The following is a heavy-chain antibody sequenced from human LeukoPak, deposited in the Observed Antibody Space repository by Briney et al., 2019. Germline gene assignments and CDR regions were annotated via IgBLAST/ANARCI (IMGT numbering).Heavy chain of an antibody. Sequence: GGSLRLSCAASGFTFTDFWMHWVRQAPGKGLVWVSRTNHDDSGTSYADSVKGRFTISRDNAKNTLYLQMNSLRGEDTAIYYCAKGSGSSGYRYYFDYWGQGILVTVSS. J-gene: IGHJ4*02. CDR3: AKGSGSSGYRYYFDY. CDR1: GFTFTDFW. D-gene: IGHD3-22*01. V-gene: IGHV3-74*01. CDR2: TNHDDSGT.